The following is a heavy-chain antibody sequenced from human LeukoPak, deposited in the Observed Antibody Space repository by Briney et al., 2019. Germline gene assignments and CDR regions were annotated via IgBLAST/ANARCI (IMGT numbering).Heavy chain of an antibody. CDR1: GFTFGDYA. D-gene: IGHD3-10*01. V-gene: IGHV3-49*04. CDR3: TRVGIELWFGELLYRDFDY. CDR2: IRSKAYGGTT. J-gene: IGHJ4*02. Sequence: PGGSLRLSCTASGFTFGDYAMSWVRQAPGKGLEWVGFIRSKAYGGTTEYAASVKGRFTISRDDSKSIAYLQMNSLKTEDTAVYYCTRVGIELWFGELLYRDFDYWGQGTLVTVSS.